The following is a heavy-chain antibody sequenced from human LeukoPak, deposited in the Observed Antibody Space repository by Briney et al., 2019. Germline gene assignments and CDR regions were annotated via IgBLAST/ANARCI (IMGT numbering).Heavy chain of an antibody. V-gene: IGHV1-46*01. CDR3: ARWDPPYYYDSSGYSGY. J-gene: IGHJ4*02. D-gene: IGHD3-22*01. CDR2: INPSGGST. CDR1: GYTFTSYY. Sequence: ASVKVSCKASGYTFTSYYMHWVRQAPGQGLEWMGIINPSGGSTSYAQKFQGRVTMTRDMSTSTVYMELSSLRSEDTAVYYCARWDPPYYYDSSGYSGYWGQGTLVTVSS.